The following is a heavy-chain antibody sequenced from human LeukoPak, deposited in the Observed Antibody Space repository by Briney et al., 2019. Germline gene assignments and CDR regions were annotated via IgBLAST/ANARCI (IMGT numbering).Heavy chain of an antibody. D-gene: IGHD3-10*01. Sequence: ASVKVSCKVSGYTLTELSMHWVRQAPGKGLEWMGGFDPEDGEIIYAQKFQGRVTMTEDTSTDTAYMELSSLRSEDTAVYYCATTPVRVRGVIIDYYFDNWGQGTLVTVSS. CDR3: ATTPVRVRGVIIDYYFDN. CDR1: GYTLTELS. V-gene: IGHV1-24*01. CDR2: FDPEDGEI. J-gene: IGHJ4*02.